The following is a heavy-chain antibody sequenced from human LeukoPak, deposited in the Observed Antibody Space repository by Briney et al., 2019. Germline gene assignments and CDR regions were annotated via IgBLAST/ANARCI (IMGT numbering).Heavy chain of an antibody. Sequence: GGSLRLSCAASGFTFSSYAMSWVRQAPGRGLEWVSAISASGRSTFYADSVKGRFTISRDNSKNTLYLRMNSLRAEDTAVYYCAKDDGWVQYANWGQGTLVTVSS. CDR2: ISASGRST. CDR3: AKDDGWVQYAN. V-gene: IGHV3-23*01. CDR1: GFTFSSYA. J-gene: IGHJ4*02. D-gene: IGHD5-24*01.